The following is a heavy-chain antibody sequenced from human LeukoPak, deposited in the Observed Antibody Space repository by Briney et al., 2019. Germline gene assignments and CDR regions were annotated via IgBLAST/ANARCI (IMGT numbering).Heavy chain of an antibody. CDR1: GYTFTGYY. CDR2: INPNSGGT. J-gene: IGHJ5*02. D-gene: IGHD2-2*01. V-gene: IGHV1-2*06. Sequence: GASVKVSCKASGYTFTGYYMHWVRQAPGQGLEWMGRINPNSGGTNYAQKFQGRVTMTRDTSISTAYMELSRLRSDGTAVYYCARDFLVPAAPYNWFDPWGQGTLVTVSS. CDR3: ARDFLVPAAPYNWFDP.